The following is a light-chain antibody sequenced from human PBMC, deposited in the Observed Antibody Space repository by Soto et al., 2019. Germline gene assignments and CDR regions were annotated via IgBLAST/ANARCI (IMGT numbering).Light chain of an antibody. CDR1: SSDVGGYNY. V-gene: IGLV2-14*01. CDR3: SSYTSSSTLFYV. Sequence: VLTQPASVSGSPAQSVTISCTGTSSDVGGYNYVSWYQQHPGKAPKLMIYDVSNRPSGVSNRFSGSKSGNTASLTISGLQAEDEADYYCSSYTSSSTLFYVFGTGTKVTVL. J-gene: IGLJ1*01. CDR2: DVS.